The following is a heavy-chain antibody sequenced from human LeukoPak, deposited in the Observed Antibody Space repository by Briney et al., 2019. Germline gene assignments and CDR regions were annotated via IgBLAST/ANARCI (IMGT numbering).Heavy chain of an antibody. Sequence: GGSLRLSCAASGFTFSSYAMNWVRQAPGKGLEWVSAISGSGGSTHYADSVKGRFTISRDNSKNTLYLQMNSLGAEDTAIYFCAGSGAGEDYFHYWGQGSLVTVSS. V-gene: IGHV3-23*01. CDR2: ISGSGGST. CDR3: AGSGAGEDYFHY. D-gene: IGHD3-10*01. J-gene: IGHJ4*02. CDR1: GFTFSSYA.